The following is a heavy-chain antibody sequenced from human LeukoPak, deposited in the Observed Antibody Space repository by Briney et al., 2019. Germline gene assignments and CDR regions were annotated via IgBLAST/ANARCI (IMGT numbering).Heavy chain of an antibody. CDR3: ATAYYYDSSGYSLNLNY. J-gene: IGHJ4*02. D-gene: IGHD3-22*01. CDR2: FDPEDGET. Sequence: GASVKVSCKVSGYTLTELSMHWVRQAPGKGLEWMGGFDPEDGETIYAQKFQGRVTMTEDTSTDTAYMELSNLRSEDTAVYYCATAYYYDSSGYSLNLNYWGQGTLVTVSS. V-gene: IGHV1-24*01. CDR1: GYTLTELS.